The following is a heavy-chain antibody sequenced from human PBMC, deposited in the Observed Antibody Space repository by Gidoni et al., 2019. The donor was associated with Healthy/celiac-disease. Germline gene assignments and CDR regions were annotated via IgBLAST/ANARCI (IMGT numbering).Heavy chain of an antibody. CDR1: GFPLSSNY. Sequence: EVQPVESVGGLVQPGGSLRLSCAASGFPLSSNYMSWVRQAPGKALEWVSVIYSGGSTYYADSVKGRFTISRDNSKNTRYLQRKSLRAEDTAVYYCARDVVYSSSWYEGDYWGQRTRVTVSA. V-gene: IGHV3-66*01. CDR3: ARDVVYSSSWYEGDY. CDR2: IYSGGST. J-gene: IGHJ4*02. D-gene: IGHD6-13*01.